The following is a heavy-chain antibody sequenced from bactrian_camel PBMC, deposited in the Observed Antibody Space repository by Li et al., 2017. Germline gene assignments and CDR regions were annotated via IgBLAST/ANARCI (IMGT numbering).Heavy chain of an antibody. CDR3: AKDPTGRQ. V-gene: IGHV3S53*01. CDR1: EYSSSHNC. J-gene: IGHJ4*01. Sequence: HVQLVESGGGSVQAGESLRLACVASEYSSSHNCMGWFRQAPGKEREAVAAIERDGNTLYANSVKGRFTISQDNAKNTVYLQMNDLKTSDTAMYYCAKDPTGRQRGQGTQVTVS. CDR2: IERDGNT. D-gene: IGHD5*01.